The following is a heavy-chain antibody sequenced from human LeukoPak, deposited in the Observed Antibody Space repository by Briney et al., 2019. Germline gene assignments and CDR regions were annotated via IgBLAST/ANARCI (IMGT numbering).Heavy chain of an antibody. CDR3: ARAHTRGGANSLDF. D-gene: IGHD4-23*01. Sequence: SETLSLTCTVSDDSISDYYRGWIRQPAGKGLEWIGRIYTSGSTNYNPSLKSRVTISLDTSKTQFSLSLSSVTAADTAVYYCARAHTRGGANSLDFWGQGTLVTVSS. V-gene: IGHV4-4*07. J-gene: IGHJ4*02. CDR2: IYTSGST. CDR1: DDSISDYY.